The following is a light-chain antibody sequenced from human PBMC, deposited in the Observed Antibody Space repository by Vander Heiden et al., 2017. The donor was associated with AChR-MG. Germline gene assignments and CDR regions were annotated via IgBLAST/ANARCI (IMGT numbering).Light chain of an antibody. CDR2: GAS. CDR1: QSVSSSY. CDR3: QQEWT. V-gene: IGKV3-20*01. J-gene: IGKJ1*01. Sequence: EIVLTQSPGTLSLSPGERATLSCRASQSVSSSYLAWYQQKPGQAPRLLIYGASSRATGIPDRFSGSGSGTDFTLTISRLEPEDFAGYYCQQEWTFGQGTKVEIK.